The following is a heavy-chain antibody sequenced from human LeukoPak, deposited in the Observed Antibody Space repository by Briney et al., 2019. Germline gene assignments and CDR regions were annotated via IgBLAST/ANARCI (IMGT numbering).Heavy chain of an antibody. CDR3: TRSSGWYNPIDY. Sequence: GGSLRLSCTASGFTFGDYAMSWVRQAPGKGLEWVGFIRSKAYGGTTEYAASVKGRFTISRDDSKSIAYLQMNSPKTEDTAVYYCTRSSGWYNPIDYWGQGTLVTVSS. CDR2: IRSKAYGGTT. CDR1: GFTFGDYA. D-gene: IGHD6-19*01. J-gene: IGHJ4*02. V-gene: IGHV3-49*04.